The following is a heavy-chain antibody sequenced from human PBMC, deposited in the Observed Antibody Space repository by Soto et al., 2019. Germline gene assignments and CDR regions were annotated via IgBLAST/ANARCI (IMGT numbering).Heavy chain of an antibody. V-gene: IGHV4-59*01. CDR2: IYYSGST. J-gene: IGHJ5*02. Sequence: ESLSLTCTVSGGSISSYYWSWIRQPPGKGLEWIGYIYYSGSTNYNPSLKSRVTISVDTSKNQFSLKLSSVTAADTAVYYCARVTAYSSSSVWFDPWGQGTLVTVSS. CDR3: ARVTAYSSSSVWFDP. CDR1: GGSISSYY. D-gene: IGHD6-6*01.